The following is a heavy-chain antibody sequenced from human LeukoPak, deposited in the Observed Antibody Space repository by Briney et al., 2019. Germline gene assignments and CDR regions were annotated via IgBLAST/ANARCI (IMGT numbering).Heavy chain of an antibody. V-gene: IGHV4-59*11. CDR2: ISYGGTT. J-gene: IGHJ4*02. CDR3: AKRGYYYDSGTYYYFDY. CDR1: GASISSHY. D-gene: IGHD3-22*01. Sequence: SETLSLTCTVSGASISSHYWSWIRQPPGKGLEWIAYISYGGTTNSNPSLKSRVTISVDTSKNQFSLKLTSVTAADTAVYYCAKRGYYYDSGTYYYFDYWGQGTLVTVSS.